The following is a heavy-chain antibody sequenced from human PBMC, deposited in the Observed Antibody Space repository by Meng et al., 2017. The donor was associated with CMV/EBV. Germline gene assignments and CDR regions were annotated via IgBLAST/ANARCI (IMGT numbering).Heavy chain of an antibody. J-gene: IGHJ3*02. V-gene: IGHV5-51*01. Sequence: VSCKGSGYSFTSYWIGWVRQMPGKGLEWMGIIYPGDSDTRYSPSFQGQVTITADKSISTAYLQWSSLKASDTAMYYCARREKYYYDSSDAFDIWGQGTMVTVSS. CDR2: IYPGDSDT. CDR3: ARREKYYYDSSDAFDI. D-gene: IGHD3-22*01. CDR1: GYSFTSYW.